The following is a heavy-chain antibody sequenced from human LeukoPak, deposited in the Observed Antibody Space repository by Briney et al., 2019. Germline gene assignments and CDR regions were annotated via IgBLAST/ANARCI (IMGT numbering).Heavy chain of an antibody. D-gene: IGHD5-18*01. CDR2: IDWDDDK. V-gene: IGHV2-70*11. CDR3: ARNVDTAMVDAFDI. CDR1: GFSLSTSGMC. J-gene: IGHJ3*02. Sequence: SGPALVKPTQTLTLACTFSGFSLSTSGMCVSWIRQPPGKALEWLARIDWDDDKYYSTSLKTRLTISKDTSKNQVVLTMTNMDPVDTATYYCARNVDTAMVDAFDIWGQGTMVTVSS.